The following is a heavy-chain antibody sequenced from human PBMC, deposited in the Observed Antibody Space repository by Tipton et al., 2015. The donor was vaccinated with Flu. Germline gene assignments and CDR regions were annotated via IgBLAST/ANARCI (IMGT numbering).Heavy chain of an antibody. CDR2: IHYSGIT. V-gene: IGHV4-39*01. J-gene: IGHJ4*02. D-gene: IGHD3-10*02. CDR3: ARLSYYDVDLKNFYFDY. Sequence: GLVKPSETLSLTCTVSGGSISDSTYYWDWIRQPPGKGLEWIGSIHYSGITYYKSSLKSRVTISVDTSKNQFSLKLRSVTAADTAVYYCARLSYYDVDLKNFYFDYWGQGALVTVSS. CDR1: GGSISDSTYY.